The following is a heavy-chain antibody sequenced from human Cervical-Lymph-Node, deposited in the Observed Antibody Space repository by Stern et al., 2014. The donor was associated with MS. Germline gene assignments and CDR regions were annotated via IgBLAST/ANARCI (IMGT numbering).Heavy chain of an antibody. V-gene: IGHV1-46*01. J-gene: IGHJ4*02. D-gene: IGHD1-26*01. CDR1: GYTFTDYN. CDR3: ARVARTVGAAY. Sequence: QMQLAQSGPELKEPPASLKVSCTASGYTFTDYNIHWARQAPRPGLERMGMISADGGRTAYGPKCRGRVAMTRDKSTATVYMELNSLRSEDTAVYFCARVARTVGAAYWGQGTLVTVSS. CDR2: ISADGGRT.